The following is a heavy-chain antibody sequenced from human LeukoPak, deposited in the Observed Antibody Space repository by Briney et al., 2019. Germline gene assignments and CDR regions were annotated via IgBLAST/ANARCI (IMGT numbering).Heavy chain of an antibody. J-gene: IGHJ3*01. D-gene: IGHD3-22*01. V-gene: IGHV3-66*01. CDR1: GFTVSNNY. Sequence: GGSLRLSCAASGFTVSNNYMSWVRQAPGKGLEWVSVIFSGSNTYYADSVKDRFTISRDSSKNTLYLQMNSLRAEDTAVYYCAREIRQGGASYYDRVSAFDFWGQETMVTVSS. CDR2: IFSGSNT. CDR3: AREIRQGGASYYDRVSAFDF.